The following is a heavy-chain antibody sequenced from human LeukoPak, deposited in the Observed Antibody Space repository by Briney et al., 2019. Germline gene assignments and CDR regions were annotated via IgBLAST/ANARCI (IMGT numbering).Heavy chain of an antibody. J-gene: IGHJ2*01. CDR2: INWNGGST. D-gene: IGHD3-16*01. Sequence: PGGSLRLSCAASGFTFDDYGMSWVRQAPGKGLEWVFGINWNGGSTGYADSVKGRFTIARDNTKNSLSVQMNSLRVEDTAVYFCARTHPFTFGGVILTHWYFDLWGRGTLVTVSS. CDR1: GFTFDDYG. CDR3: ARTHPFTFGGVILTHWYFDL. V-gene: IGHV3-20*04.